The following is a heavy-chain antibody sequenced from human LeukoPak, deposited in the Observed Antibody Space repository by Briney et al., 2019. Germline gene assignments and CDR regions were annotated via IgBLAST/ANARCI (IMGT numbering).Heavy chain of an antibody. D-gene: IGHD5-24*01. CDR2: INPGGGST. CDR3: ARKYDGYSFFDY. J-gene: IGHJ4*02. V-gene: IGHV1-46*01. Sequence: GASVKVSCKASGYTFTSYDINWVRQAPGQGLEWMGVINPGGGSTSYAQKFQGRVTMTRDTSTSTVYMELSSLRSEDTAVYYCARKYDGYSFFDYWGQGTLVTVSS. CDR1: GYTFTSYD.